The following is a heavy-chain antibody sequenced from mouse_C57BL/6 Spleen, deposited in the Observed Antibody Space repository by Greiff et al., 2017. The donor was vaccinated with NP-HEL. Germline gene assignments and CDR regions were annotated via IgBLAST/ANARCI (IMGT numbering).Heavy chain of an antibody. CDR1: GYTFTSYW. D-gene: IGHD1-1*01. J-gene: IGHJ2*01. CDR2: IDPSDSYT. Sequence: QVQLQQPGAELVMPGASVKLSCKASGYTFTSYWMHWVKQRPGQGLEWIGEIDPSDSYTNYNQKFKGKSTLTVDKSSSTAYMQLSSLTSEDSAVYYWARGPSFYYYGSSPYYFDYWGKGTTLTVSS. CDR3: ARGPSFYYYGSSPYYFDY. V-gene: IGHV1-69*01.